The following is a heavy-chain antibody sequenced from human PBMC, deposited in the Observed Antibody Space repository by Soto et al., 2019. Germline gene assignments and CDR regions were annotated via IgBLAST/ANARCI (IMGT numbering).Heavy chain of an antibody. V-gene: IGHV3-30*18. CDR3: AKAGDGYNSFFDN. CDR1: GFTFRSYG. CDR2: ISYDGSNK. J-gene: IGHJ4*02. D-gene: IGHD5-12*01. Sequence: QVQLVESGGGVVQPGRSLRLSCAASGFTFRSYGMHWVRQAPGKGLEWVAVISYDGSNKYYVDSVKGRLTISRDNSKNTMYLQMNSLRAEDTAVYYCAKAGDGYNSFFDNWGQGSLVTVSS.